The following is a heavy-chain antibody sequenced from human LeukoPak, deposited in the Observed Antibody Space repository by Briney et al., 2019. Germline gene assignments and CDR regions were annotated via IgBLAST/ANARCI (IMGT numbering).Heavy chain of an antibody. Sequence: SVKVSCKASGGTFSSYAISWVRQAPGQGLEWMGGVIPIFGTANYAQKFQGRVTITADESTSTAYMELSSLRSEDTAVYYCARSFPYCSSTSCYDVGYYFDYWGQGTLVTVSS. CDR2: VIPIFGTA. CDR1: GGTFSSYA. J-gene: IGHJ4*02. CDR3: ARSFPYCSSTSCYDVGYYFDY. V-gene: IGHV1-69*13. D-gene: IGHD2-2*01.